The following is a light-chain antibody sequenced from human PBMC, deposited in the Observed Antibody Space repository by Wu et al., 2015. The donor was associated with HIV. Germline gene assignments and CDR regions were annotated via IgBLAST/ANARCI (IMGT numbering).Light chain of an antibody. Sequence: EIVLTQSPATLSVSPGERVTLSCRASQSVYSYVAWYQQKPGQAPRLLIYDASTRATGIPARFSGSGSGTEFTLTISGLQSEDFAVYYCQQYNNWPPLYSFGQGTKAGDQT. CDR3: QQYNNWPPLYS. V-gene: IGKV3-15*01. CDR2: DAS. CDR1: QSVYSY. J-gene: IGKJ2*03.